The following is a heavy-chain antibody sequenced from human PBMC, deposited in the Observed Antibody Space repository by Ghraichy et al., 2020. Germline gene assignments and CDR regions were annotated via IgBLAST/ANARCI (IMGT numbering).Heavy chain of an antibody. CDR1: GGSFYDSS. CDR2: ITYTAFP. Sequence: SETLSLTCTVIGGSFYDSSFSWIRQSPGRGLEWIGDITYTAFPKYNPSLKGQVTITVNVSKRQFSLRLTSVTAADAALYYCARGLREHPFSFDDWGQGTLVSVSS. V-gene: IGHV4-34*01. CDR3: ARGLREHPFSFDD. D-gene: IGHD1-26*01. J-gene: IGHJ5*02.